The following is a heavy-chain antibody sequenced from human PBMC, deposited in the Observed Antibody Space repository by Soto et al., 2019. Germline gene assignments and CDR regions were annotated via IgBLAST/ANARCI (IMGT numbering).Heavy chain of an antibody. CDR1: GFTFSSYG. V-gene: IGHV3-30*18. D-gene: IGHD5-18*01. CDR3: AKVGRDSYGVVY. Sequence: PGGSLRLSCEASGFTFSSYGMHWVRQAPGKGLEWVAVISYDGSNKYYADSVKGRFTISRDNSKNTLYLQMNSLRAEDTAVYYCAKVGRDSYGVVYWGRGNRVTVSS. CDR2: ISYDGSNK. J-gene: IGHJ4*02.